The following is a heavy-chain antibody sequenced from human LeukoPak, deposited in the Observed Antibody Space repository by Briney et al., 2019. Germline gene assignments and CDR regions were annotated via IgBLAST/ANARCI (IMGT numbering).Heavy chain of an antibody. J-gene: IGHJ6*03. CDR2: INHSGST. CDR1: GGSFSGYY. CDR3: ARRLGKSAAAGTPYYYYYYYMDV. Sequence: SETLSLTCAVYGGSFSGYYWSWIRQPPGKGLEWIGEINHSGSTNYNPSLKSRVTMSVDTSKNQFSLKLSSVTAADTAVYYCARRLGKSAAAGTPYYYYYYYMDVWGKGTTVTISS. V-gene: IGHV4-34*01. D-gene: IGHD6-13*01.